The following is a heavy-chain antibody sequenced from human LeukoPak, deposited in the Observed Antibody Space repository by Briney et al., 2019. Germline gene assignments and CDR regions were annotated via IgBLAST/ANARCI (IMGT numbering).Heavy chain of an antibody. CDR1: GGTFSSYA. V-gene: IGHV1-69*06. Sequence: SVKVSCKASGGTFSSYAISWVRQAPGQGLEWMGGIIPIFGTANYAQKFQGRVTITADKSASTAYMELSSLRSEDTAVYYCARGGIAAAGRFDYWGQGTLVTVSS. D-gene: IGHD6-13*01. J-gene: IGHJ4*02. CDR3: ARGGIAAAGRFDY. CDR2: IIPIFGTA.